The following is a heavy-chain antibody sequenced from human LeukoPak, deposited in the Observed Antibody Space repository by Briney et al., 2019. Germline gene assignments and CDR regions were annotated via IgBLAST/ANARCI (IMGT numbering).Heavy chain of an antibody. CDR1: GFTFSSYA. V-gene: IGHV3-23*01. D-gene: IGHD2-15*01. Sequence: QSGGSLRLSCAASGFTFSSYAMHWVRQAPGKGLEWVSAISNNGGYTYYADSVQGRFTISRDNSKSTLCLQMNSLRAEDTAVYYCAKQLGYCSDGSCYFPYWGQGTLVTVSS. J-gene: IGHJ4*02. CDR3: AKQLGYCSDGSCYFPY. CDR2: ISNNGGYT.